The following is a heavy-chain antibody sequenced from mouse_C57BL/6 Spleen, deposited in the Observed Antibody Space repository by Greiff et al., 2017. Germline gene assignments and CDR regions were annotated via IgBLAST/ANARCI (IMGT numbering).Heavy chain of an antibody. CDR1: GYTFTSYW. D-gene: IGHD1-1*01. V-gene: IGHV1-74*01. J-gene: IGHJ1*03. CDR3: AVLLLRLDWDGDV. Sequence: QVQLKQPGAELVKPGASVKVSCKASGYTFTSYWMHWVKQRPSQGLEWIGRIHPSDSDTNYTQKFKGKATLTVDKSSSTAYMQRSSLTSEDSAVYYCAVLLLRLDWDGDVWGTGSTGTVSS. CDR2: IHPSDSDT.